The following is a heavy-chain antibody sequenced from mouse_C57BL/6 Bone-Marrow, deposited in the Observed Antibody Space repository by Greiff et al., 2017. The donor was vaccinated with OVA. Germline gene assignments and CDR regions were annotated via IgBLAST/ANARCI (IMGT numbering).Heavy chain of an antibody. CDR3: ARWLRYFDY. Sequence: VKLQESGAELVRPGTSVKVSCKASGYAFTNYLIEWVKQRPGQGLEWIGVINPGSGGTNYNEKFKGKATLTADKSSSTAYMQLSRLTSEDSAVYFCARWLRYFDYWGQGTTLTVSS. J-gene: IGHJ2*01. V-gene: IGHV1-54*01. CDR1: GYAFTNYL. CDR2: INPGSGGT.